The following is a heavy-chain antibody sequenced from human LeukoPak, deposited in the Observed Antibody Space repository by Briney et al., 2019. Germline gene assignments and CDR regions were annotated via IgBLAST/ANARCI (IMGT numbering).Heavy chain of an antibody. J-gene: IGHJ6*04. CDR2: ISNSSSYT. D-gene: IGHD3-10*01. Sequence: GGSLRLSCAASGFTFSDYYMSWIRQAPGKGLEWVSYISNSSSYTNYADSVKGRFTISRDNAKNSLYLQMNSLRAEDTAVYYCAGFGELFYYYYGMDVWGKGTTVTVSS. CDR3: AGFGELFYYYYGMDV. V-gene: IGHV3-11*06. CDR1: GFTFSDYY.